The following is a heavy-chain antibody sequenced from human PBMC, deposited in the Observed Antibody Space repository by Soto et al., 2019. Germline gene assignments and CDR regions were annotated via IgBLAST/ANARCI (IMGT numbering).Heavy chain of an antibody. CDR1: GGSISSSSYY. Sequence: SETLSLTCTVSGGSISSSSYYWGWIRQPPGKGLEWIGSIYYSGSTYYNPSLKSRVTISVDTSKNQFSLKLSSVTAADTAVYYCAKTMNWNDEFPSWGQGTLVTVSS. J-gene: IGHJ5*02. CDR2: IYYSGST. V-gene: IGHV4-39*01. D-gene: IGHD1-1*01. CDR3: AKTMNWNDEFPS.